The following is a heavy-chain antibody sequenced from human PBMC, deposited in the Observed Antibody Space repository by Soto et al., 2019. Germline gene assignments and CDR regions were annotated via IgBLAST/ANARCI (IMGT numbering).Heavy chain of an antibody. V-gene: IGHV4-59*01. Sequence: SETLSLTCTVSGGSISSYYWSWIRQPPGKGLEWIGYIYYSGSTNYNPSLKSRVTISVDTSKNQFSLKLSSVTAADTNVYYGARVRLGELGYDAFDIWGQGTMVTVSS. D-gene: IGHD3-16*01. CDR3: ARVRLGELGYDAFDI. CDR1: GGSISSYY. J-gene: IGHJ3*02. CDR2: IYYSGST.